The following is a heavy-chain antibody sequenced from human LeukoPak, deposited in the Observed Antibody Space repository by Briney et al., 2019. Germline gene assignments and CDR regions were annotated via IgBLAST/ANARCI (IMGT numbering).Heavy chain of an antibody. CDR2: IRYDGRNK. CDR3: VKDRSFYYDSSGSSHSYYFDY. Sequence: GGSLRLSCAAAGLNFKSYGMHWVRQAPGEWLEWVALIRYDGRNKYYADSVKGRFTISRDHSKNTLTLQMNSLSSEDTALYYCVKDRSFYYDSSGSSHSYYFDYWGQGTLVTVSS. D-gene: IGHD3-22*01. J-gene: IGHJ4*02. V-gene: IGHV3-30*02. CDR1: GLNFKSYG.